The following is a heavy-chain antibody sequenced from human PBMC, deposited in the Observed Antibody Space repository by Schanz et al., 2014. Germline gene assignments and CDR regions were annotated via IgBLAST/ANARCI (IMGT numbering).Heavy chain of an antibody. V-gene: IGHV3-74*02. CDR2: IKSDGSST. Sequence: EVQLVESGGGLVKPGGSLRLSCAASGFTFSNYWMHWVRQAPGKGLVWVSRIKSDGSSTSYADSVKGRFTISRDNAKNTLYLQMNSLRAEDTAVYYCARPALWFGDNCFDPWGQGTLVTVSS. CDR3: ARPALWFGDNCFDP. CDR1: GFTFSNYW. D-gene: IGHD3-10*01. J-gene: IGHJ5*02.